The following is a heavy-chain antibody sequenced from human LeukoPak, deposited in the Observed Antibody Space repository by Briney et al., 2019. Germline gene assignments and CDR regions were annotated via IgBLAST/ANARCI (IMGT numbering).Heavy chain of an antibody. V-gene: IGHV3-23*01. CDR2: ISGTGGRT. D-gene: IGHD6-19*01. CDR1: GFTFSNYA. J-gene: IGHJ3*02. Sequence: GGSLRLSCTASGFTFSNYAMTWVRQAPGKGLEWVSSISGTGGRTYSADSVKGRFTISRDNAKNSLYLQMNSLRAEDTAVYYCARGMSSGRYAVDIWGQGTMVTVSS. CDR3: ARGMSSGRYAVDI.